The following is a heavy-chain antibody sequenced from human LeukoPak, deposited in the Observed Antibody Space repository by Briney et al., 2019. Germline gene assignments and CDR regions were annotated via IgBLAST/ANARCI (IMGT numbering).Heavy chain of an antibody. D-gene: IGHD2-15*01. CDR1: GGTFSGYA. Sequence: SVKVSCKASGGTFSGYALSWVRQAPGHGPEWMGGIIPIFGTPHYAQKFQGRVTITTDESTSTAYMELSSLRSEDTAVYYCARSPPSTELLHYFDYWGQGTLVTVSS. V-gene: IGHV1-69*05. J-gene: IGHJ4*02. CDR3: ARSPPSTELLHYFDY. CDR2: IIPIFGTP.